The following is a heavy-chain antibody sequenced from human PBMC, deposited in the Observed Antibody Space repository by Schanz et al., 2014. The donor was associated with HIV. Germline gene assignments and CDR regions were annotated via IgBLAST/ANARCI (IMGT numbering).Heavy chain of an antibody. CDR3: ARTNYSVVSSRAMDV. Sequence: QVQLVQSGAEVKKPGASVRVSCKASGFTLTSYYIHWVRQAPGQGLEWMGMIKTSGGTTTYAQKFQGRVTLTRDTTATTVYMELSSLKSEDTAVYYCARTNYSVVSSRAMDVWGQGTTVTVSS. CDR1: GFTLTSYY. CDR2: IKTSGGTT. V-gene: IGHV1-46*01. J-gene: IGHJ6*02. D-gene: IGHD2-15*01.